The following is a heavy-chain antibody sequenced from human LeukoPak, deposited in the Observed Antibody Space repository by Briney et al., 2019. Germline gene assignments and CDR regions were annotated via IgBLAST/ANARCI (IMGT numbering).Heavy chain of an antibody. CDR1: VYTFTGYY. Sequence: ASVKVSCKASVYTFTGYYMHWVRQAPGQGLEWMGWINPNSGCTNYAQKFQGRVTMTRATSISTAYMELSRLRSDATAVYYCARDGRYYDILTGYYNNHFDYWGQGTLVTVSS. CDR3: ARDGRYYDILTGYYNNHFDY. V-gene: IGHV1-2*02. CDR2: INPNSGCT. D-gene: IGHD3-9*01. J-gene: IGHJ4*02.